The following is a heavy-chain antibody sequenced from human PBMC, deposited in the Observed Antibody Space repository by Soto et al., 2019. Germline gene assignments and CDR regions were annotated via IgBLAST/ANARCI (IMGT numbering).Heavy chain of an antibody. CDR1: GYTFTGYY. CDR2: INPNSGGT. CDR3: ARSGRRQLGPSLYYYYGMDV. V-gene: IGHV1-2*02. J-gene: IGHJ6*02. D-gene: IGHD6-6*01. Sequence: ASVKVSCKASGYTFTGYYMHWVRQAPGQGLEWMGWINPNSGGTNYAQKFQGRVTMTRDTSISTAYMELSRLRSDDTAVYYCARSGRRQLGPSLYYYYGMDVWGQGTTVTVSS.